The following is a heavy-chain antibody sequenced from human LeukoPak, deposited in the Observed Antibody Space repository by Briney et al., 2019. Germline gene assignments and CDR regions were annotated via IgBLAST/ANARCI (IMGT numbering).Heavy chain of an antibody. D-gene: IGHD5-18*01. V-gene: IGHV6-1*01. J-gene: IGHJ4*02. CDR2: TYYRSKWYN. CDR3: ARDNSYGYFYFDF. CDR1: GDSVSSGSAA. Sequence: NLSQTISLTCAISGDSVSSGSAAWNWIRQYPSRGLEWLGRTYYRSKWYNDYAVSVKSRITINPDTSKNQFSLQLNSVTPEDTALYYCARDNSYGYFYFDFWGQGTLVTVSS.